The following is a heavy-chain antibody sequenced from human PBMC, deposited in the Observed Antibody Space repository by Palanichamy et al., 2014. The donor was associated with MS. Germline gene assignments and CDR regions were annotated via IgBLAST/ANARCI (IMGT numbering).Heavy chain of an antibody. CDR1: GFTFSSYS. CDR3: ARDRRVAGTGRHDAFDI. Sequence: EVQLVESGGGLVKPGGSLRLSCAASGFTFSSYSMNWVRQALGKGLEWVSSISSSSSYIYYADSVKGRFTISRDNAKNSLYLQMNSLRAEDTAVYYCARDRRVAGTGRHDAFDIWGQGTMVTVSS. V-gene: IGHV3-21*01. CDR2: ISSSSSYI. D-gene: IGHD6-19*01. J-gene: IGHJ3*02.